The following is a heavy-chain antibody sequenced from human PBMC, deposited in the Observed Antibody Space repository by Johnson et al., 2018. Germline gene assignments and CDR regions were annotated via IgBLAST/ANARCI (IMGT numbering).Heavy chain of an antibody. J-gene: IGHJ6*02. CDR2: ISYDGSNK. D-gene: IGHD5-18*01. CDR3: SRARSWGIQLYYYYFGMDV. Sequence: QVQLQESGGGVVQPGRSLRLSCAASGFTFSSYGMHWVRQAPGKGLEWVAVISYDGSNKYYGDSEKGRFTIARDNSKNTRYLQMNSRRADDTAVYYWSRARSWGIQLYYYYFGMDVWGQGTTVTVSS. V-gene: IGHV3-30*03. CDR1: GFTFSSYG.